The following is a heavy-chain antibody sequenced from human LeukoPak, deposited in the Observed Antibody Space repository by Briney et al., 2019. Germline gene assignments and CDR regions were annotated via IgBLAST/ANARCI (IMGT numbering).Heavy chain of an antibody. D-gene: IGHD2-2*01. J-gene: IGHJ4*02. Sequence: PGGSLRLSCAASGVTFSSYSMNWVRQAPGKGLEWVSYISSRSSTIYYADSVKGRFTISRDNAKNSLYLQMNGLRAEDTAVYYCARALGYCSSASCYYFDNWGQGTLVTVSS. CDR2: ISSRSSTI. V-gene: IGHV3-48*01. CDR3: ARALGYCSSASCYYFDN. CDR1: GVTFSSYS.